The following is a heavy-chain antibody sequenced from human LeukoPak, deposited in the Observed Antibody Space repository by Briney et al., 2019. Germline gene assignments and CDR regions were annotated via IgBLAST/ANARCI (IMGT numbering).Heavy chain of an antibody. J-gene: IGHJ4*02. D-gene: IGHD7-27*01. CDR3: VKGRLTGDH. Sequence: GGSLRLSCAASGFTVSLYYMTWVRQAPGKGLEWVSVIYSGGPTYYPDSVKGRFTISRDNSKNTLYLQMNSLRAEDTAVYYCVKGRLTGDHWGQGTLVTVSS. CDR1: GFTVSLYY. V-gene: IGHV3-53*01. CDR2: IYSGGPT.